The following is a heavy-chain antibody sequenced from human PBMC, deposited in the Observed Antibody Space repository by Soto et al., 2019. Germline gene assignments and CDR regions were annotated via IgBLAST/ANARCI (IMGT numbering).Heavy chain of an antibody. V-gene: IGHV4-59*01. CDR1: SLSISSYY. J-gene: IGHJ4*02. CDR2: IYYSVNT. CDR3: ARGYCSSTSCYEFDY. D-gene: IGHD2-2*01. Sequence: SQTLSLTSTVSSLSISSYYWSWVRQPPGKGLEWIASIYYSVNTNSSPSLKSRVTISVDTSKKQFSLKLTSVTAADTAMYYCARGYCSSTSCYEFDYWGQGTLVTV.